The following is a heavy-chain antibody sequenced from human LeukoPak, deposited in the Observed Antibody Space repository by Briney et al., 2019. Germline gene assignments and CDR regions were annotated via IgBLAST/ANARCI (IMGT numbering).Heavy chain of an antibody. J-gene: IGHJ4*02. V-gene: IGHV4-34*01. CDR1: GGSFSGYY. D-gene: IGHD4-17*01. Sequence: SETLSLTCAVYGGSFSGYYWSWIRQPPGKGLEWIGEINHSGSTNYNPSLKSRVTISVDTSKNQFSLKLSSVTAADTAVYYCARQRLRLLDYWGQGTLVTVSS. CDR2: INHSGST. CDR3: ARQRLRLLDY.